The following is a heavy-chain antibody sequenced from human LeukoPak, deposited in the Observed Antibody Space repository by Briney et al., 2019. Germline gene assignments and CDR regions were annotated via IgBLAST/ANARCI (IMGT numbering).Heavy chain of an antibody. CDR1: GFTFSSYG. Sequence: GRSLRLPCAASGFTFSSYGMHWVRQAPGKGLEWVAVIWYDGSNKYYADSVKGRFTISRDNSKNTLYLQMNSLRAEDTAVYYCAIDPSWPDSWVYPLLDPGMDVWGQGTTVTVSS. V-gene: IGHV3-33*01. J-gene: IGHJ6*02. CDR3: AIDPSWPDSWVYPLLDPGMDV. D-gene: IGHD2/OR15-2a*01. CDR2: IWYDGSNK.